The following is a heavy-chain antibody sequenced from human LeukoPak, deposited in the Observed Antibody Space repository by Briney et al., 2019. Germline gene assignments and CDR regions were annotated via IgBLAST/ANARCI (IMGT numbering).Heavy chain of an antibody. CDR3: AKVGYDTLTGTGDDAFDI. Sequence: GGSLRLSCAASGFTFSSYAMSWVRQAPGKGLEWVSAISGSGGSTYYADSVKGRFTISRDNSKNTLYLQMNSLRAEDTAVYYCAKVGYDTLTGTGDDAFDIWGQGTMVTVSS. CDR2: ISGSGGST. CDR1: GFTFSSYA. V-gene: IGHV3-23*01. J-gene: IGHJ3*02. D-gene: IGHD3-9*01.